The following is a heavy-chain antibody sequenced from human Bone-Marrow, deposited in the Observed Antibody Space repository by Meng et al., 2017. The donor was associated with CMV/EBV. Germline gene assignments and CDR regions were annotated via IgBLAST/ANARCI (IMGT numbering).Heavy chain of an antibody. J-gene: IGHJ4*02. CDR3: ARGQAAAGGSPFDY. Sequence: GSLRLSCAVYGGSFSGYYWSWIRQPPGKGLEWIGEINHSGSTNYNPSLKSRVTISVDTSKNQFSLKLSSVTAADTAVYYCARGQAAAGGSPFDYWGQGTLVTVSS. CDR1: GGSFSGYY. CDR2: INHSGST. V-gene: IGHV4-34*01. D-gene: IGHD6-13*01.